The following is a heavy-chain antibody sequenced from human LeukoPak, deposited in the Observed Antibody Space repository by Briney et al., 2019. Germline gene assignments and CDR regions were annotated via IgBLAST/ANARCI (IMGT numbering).Heavy chain of an antibody. CDR3: ARDRVGWYFDL. CDR2: ISAYNGNT. Sequence: ASVKVSCKASGYTFTGYYMHWVRQAPGQGLEWMGWISAYNGNTNYAQKLQGRVTMTTDTSTSTAYMELRSLRSDDTAVYYCARDRVGWYFDLWGRGTLVTVSS. CDR1: GYTFTGYY. V-gene: IGHV1-18*04. D-gene: IGHD1-26*01. J-gene: IGHJ2*01.